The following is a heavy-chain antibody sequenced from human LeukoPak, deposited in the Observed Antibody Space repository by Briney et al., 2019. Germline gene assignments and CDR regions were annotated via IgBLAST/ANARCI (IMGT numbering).Heavy chain of an antibody. V-gene: IGHV4-38-2*01. CDR2: IYHSGST. D-gene: IGHD3-3*01. CDR3: ARHGKYDFWSGYTRYGYNSPYYFDY. J-gene: IGHJ4*02. Sequence: PSETLSLTCAASGYSISSGYYWGWIRQPPGQGLEWIGSIYHSGSTYYNPFINSRVTKSVDTSKSQFSLKLSSVTAADTAVYYCARHGKYDFWSGYTRYGYNSPYYFDYWGQGTLVTVSS. CDR1: GYSISSGYY.